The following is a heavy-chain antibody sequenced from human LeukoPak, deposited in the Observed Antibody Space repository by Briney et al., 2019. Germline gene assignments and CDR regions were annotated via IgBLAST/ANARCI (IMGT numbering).Heavy chain of an antibody. Sequence: GGSLRLSCAASGFTFSSYSMHWVRQAPGKGLEWVAVISYDGSNKYYADSVKGRFTISRDNSKNTLYLQMNSLRAEDTAVYYCASAGSDDYWGQGTRVTVSS. CDR1: GFTFSSYS. CDR2: ISYDGSNK. CDR3: ASAGSDDY. J-gene: IGHJ4*02. V-gene: IGHV3-30*04.